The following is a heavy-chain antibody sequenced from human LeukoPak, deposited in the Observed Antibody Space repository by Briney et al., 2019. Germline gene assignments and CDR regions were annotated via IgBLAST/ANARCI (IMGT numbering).Heavy chain of an antibody. CDR1: GFTFSSYG. J-gene: IGHJ6*02. CDR2: ISYDGSNK. V-gene: IGHV3-30*18. CDR3: AKDFWATVTTLYYYYGMDV. Sequence: GGSLRLSCAASGFTFSSYGMHWVRQAPGKGLEWVAVISYDGSNKYYADSVKGRFTISRDNSKNTLYLQMTSLRAEDTAVYYCAKDFWATVTTLYYYYGMDVWGQGTTVTVSS. D-gene: IGHD4-11*01.